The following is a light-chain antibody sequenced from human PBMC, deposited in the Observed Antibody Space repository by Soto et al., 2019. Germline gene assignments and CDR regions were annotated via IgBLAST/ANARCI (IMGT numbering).Light chain of an antibody. CDR3: QQSYSAPIT. Sequence: GDRVTITCRASQSITNFLNWYQQKPGKAPNLLIYAASSLQSGVPSRFSGSGSGTDFTLTISSLQPEDFATYYCQQSYSAPITFGQGTRLEIK. V-gene: IGKV1-39*01. J-gene: IGKJ5*01. CDR1: QSITNF. CDR2: AAS.